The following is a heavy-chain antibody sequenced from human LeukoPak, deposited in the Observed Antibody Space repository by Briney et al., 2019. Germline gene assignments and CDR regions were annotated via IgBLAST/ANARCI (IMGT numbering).Heavy chain of an antibody. CDR1: GFTFSGFG. Sequence: PGGSLRLSCAASGFTFSGFGMHWVRQAPGKGLEWVAVIWYDGSKKYYADSVKGRFTISRDNPKNTLYVQMNSLRAEDTAVYYCARGRGADYGGNSGYFDYWGQGTLVTVSS. V-gene: IGHV3-33*01. CDR2: IWYDGSKK. CDR3: ARGRGADYGGNSGYFDY. D-gene: IGHD4-23*01. J-gene: IGHJ4*02.